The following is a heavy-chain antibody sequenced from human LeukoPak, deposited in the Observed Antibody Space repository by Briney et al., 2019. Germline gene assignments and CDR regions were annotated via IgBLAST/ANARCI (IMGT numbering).Heavy chain of an antibody. Sequence: PSETLSLTCAVYGGSFSGYYWSWIRQPPGKGLEWIGYIYYSGSTNYNPSLKSRVTISVDTSKNQFSLKLSSVTAADTAVYYCARVVLYGSDYWGQGTLVTVSS. CDR2: IYYSGST. CDR1: GGSFSGYY. J-gene: IGHJ4*02. CDR3: ARVVLYGSDY. D-gene: IGHD3-10*01. V-gene: IGHV4-59*12.